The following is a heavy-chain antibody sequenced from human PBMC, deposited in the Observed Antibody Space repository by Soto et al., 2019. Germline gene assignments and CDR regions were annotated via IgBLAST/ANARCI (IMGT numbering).Heavy chain of an antibody. Sequence: PSETLSLTCAVYGGSFSGYYWSWIRQPPGKGLEWIGEINHSGSTSYNPSLGSRVSVSVDTSKNQFSLKVSAVTAADTAVYYCASSQNGYNWNYFDNWGQGALVTVSS. J-gene: IGHJ4*02. V-gene: IGHV4-34*01. CDR3: ASSQNGYNWNYFDN. CDR1: GGSFSGYY. D-gene: IGHD1-20*01. CDR2: INHSGST.